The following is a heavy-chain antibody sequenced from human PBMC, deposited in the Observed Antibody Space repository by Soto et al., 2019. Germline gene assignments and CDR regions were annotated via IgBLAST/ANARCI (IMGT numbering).Heavy chain of an antibody. D-gene: IGHD2-2*01. CDR3: ATTYYCSSTSCYSPRWFDP. J-gene: IGHJ5*02. V-gene: IGHV1-24*01. CDR1: GYTLTELS. CDR2: FDPEDGET. Sequence: GASVKVSCKVSGYTLTELSMHWVRQAPGKGLEWMGGFDPEDGETIYAQKFQGRVTMTEDTSTDTAYMELSSLRSEDTAVYYCATTYYCSSTSCYSPRWFDPWGQGTLVTVSS.